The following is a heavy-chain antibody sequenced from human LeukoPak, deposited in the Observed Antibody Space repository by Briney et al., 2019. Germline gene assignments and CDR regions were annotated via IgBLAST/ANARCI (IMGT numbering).Heavy chain of an antibody. CDR3: ARDQVLYSNYDGYYGMDV. CDR2: ISYDGSNK. J-gene: IGHJ6*02. CDR1: GFAFSSYG. V-gene: IGHV3-30*03. D-gene: IGHD4-11*01. Sequence: PGRSLRLSCAASGFAFSSYGTHWVRQAPGKGLEWVAVISYDGSNKYYADSVKGRFTISRDNAKNSLYLQMNSLRAEDTAVYYCARDQVLYSNYDGYYGMDVWGQGTTVTVSS.